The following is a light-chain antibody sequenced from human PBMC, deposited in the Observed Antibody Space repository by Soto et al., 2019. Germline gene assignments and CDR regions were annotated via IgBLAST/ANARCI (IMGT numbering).Light chain of an antibody. CDR1: QSVSTNF. V-gene: IGKV3-20*01. CDR2: GAS. J-gene: IGKJ1*01. CDR3: QQYGRTSWT. Sequence: EIVLTQSPGTLSLSPGEGATLSCRASQSVSTNFFAXXXXXPGQXXXLXXYGASTRATGIPDRFSGSGSGXXXXXXXXXXEPEDFAVYYCQQYGRTSWTFGQGTKVDI.